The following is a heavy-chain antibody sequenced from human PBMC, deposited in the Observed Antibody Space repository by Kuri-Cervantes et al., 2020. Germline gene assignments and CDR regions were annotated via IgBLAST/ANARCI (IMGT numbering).Heavy chain of an antibody. CDR2: INPNSGGT. CDR3: AREFDAGGFDP. D-gene: IGHD3-10*01. V-gene: IGHV1-2*04. J-gene: IGHJ5*02. Sequence: ASVKVSCKASGYTFTGYYMHWVRQAPGQGLEWMGGINPNSGGTNCAQKFQGWVTMTRDTSISTDYVELSRLRSDDTAVYYCAREFDAGGFDPWGQGTLVTVSS. CDR1: GYTFTGYY.